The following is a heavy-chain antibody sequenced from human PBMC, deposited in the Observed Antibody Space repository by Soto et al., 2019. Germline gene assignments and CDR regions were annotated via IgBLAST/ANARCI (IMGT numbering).Heavy chain of an antibody. V-gene: IGHV3-49*03. J-gene: IGHJ4*02. CDR2: IRSKAYGGTT. CDR1: GFTFGDYA. CDR3: TREGIAAAGTSFPYY. Sequence: GGSLRLSCTASGFTFGDYAMSWFRQAPGKGLEWVGFIRSKAYGGTTEYAASVKGRFTISRDDSKSIAYLQMNSLKTEDTAVYYCTREGIAAAGTSFPYYWGQGTLVTVSS. D-gene: IGHD6-13*01.